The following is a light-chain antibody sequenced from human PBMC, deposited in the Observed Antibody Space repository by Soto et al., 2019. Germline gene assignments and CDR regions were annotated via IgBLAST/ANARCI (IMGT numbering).Light chain of an antibody. J-gene: IGKJ1*01. CDR2: GAS. CDR1: QSVSSN. Sequence: EIVLTQSPVTLSLSPVQGAALSCRASQSVSSNLAWYQQRPGQAPRLLMYGASTRATGIPARFSGSGSGTEFTLTISSLQSEDFAIYYCQQYNNWPPWTFGQGTKVDIK. V-gene: IGKV3-15*01. CDR3: QQYNNWPPWT.